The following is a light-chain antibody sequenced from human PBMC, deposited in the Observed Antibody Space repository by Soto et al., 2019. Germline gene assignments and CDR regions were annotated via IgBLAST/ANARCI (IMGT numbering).Light chain of an antibody. CDR1: QSVGRN. Sequence: EIVMTQSPATLSVSPGERATLSCRASQSVGRNLAWFQQRPGQAPRLLIHGASARPSGVPARFSGSGSGTDFTLTIISLQSEDFAVYYCQQYSGSPITFGPGTTVDLK. CDR2: GAS. CDR3: QQYSGSPIT. J-gene: IGKJ3*01. V-gene: IGKV3-15*01.